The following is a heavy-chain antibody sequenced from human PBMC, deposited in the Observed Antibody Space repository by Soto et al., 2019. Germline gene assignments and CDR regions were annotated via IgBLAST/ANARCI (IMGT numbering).Heavy chain of an antibody. V-gene: IGHV4-59*08. Sequence: PSETLSLTCTVSGGSITSYYWSWIRLPPGKGLEWIGYLHYSGTTNYNPSLKSRVSISVDTSKNHFSLKLNSVTAADTAVYYCARLRGDDSAWGTYFDYWGQGILVTV. D-gene: IGHD3-16*01. CDR2: LHYSGTT. CDR3: ARLRGDDSAWGTYFDY. CDR1: GGSITSYY. J-gene: IGHJ4*02.